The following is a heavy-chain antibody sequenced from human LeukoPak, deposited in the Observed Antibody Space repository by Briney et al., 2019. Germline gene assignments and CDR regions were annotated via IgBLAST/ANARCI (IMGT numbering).Heavy chain of an antibody. CDR2: MYSGGST. CDR3: ARAHFSDAFDI. J-gene: IGHJ3*02. D-gene: IGHD2/OR15-2a*01. V-gene: IGHV4-39*07. CDR1: GDSTSSSSYY. Sequence: PSETLSLTCTVSGDSTSSSSYYWGWIRQPPGKGLEWIGSMYSGGSTYYNPSLKSRVTISVDTSKNQFSLKLSSVTAADTAVYYCARAHFSDAFDIWGQGTMVTVSS.